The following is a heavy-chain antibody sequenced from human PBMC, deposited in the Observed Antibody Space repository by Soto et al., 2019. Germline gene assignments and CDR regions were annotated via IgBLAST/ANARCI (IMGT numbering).Heavy chain of an antibody. J-gene: IGHJ5*02. Sequence: QVQLVQSGAEVKKPGASVKVSCKASGYTFTSYDINWVRQATGQGLEWMGWMNPNSGNTGYAQKFQGRVTMTRNTSRNTAYMELSSLRSEDTAVYYCARVWVHYLNWFDPWGQVTLVTVSS. CDR2: MNPNSGNT. CDR1: GYTFTSYD. V-gene: IGHV1-8*01. CDR3: ARVWVHYLNWFDP. D-gene: IGHD3-16*01.